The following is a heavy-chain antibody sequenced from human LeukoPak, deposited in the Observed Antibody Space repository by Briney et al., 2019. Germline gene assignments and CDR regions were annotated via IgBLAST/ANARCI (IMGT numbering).Heavy chain of an antibody. J-gene: IGHJ4*02. CDR3: AKEAGFGIVVVPAAYTD. CDR2: ISGTGGSV. D-gene: IGHD2-2*01. V-gene: IGHV3-23*01. CDR1: GFTLNSYA. Sequence: GGSLRLSCAASGFTLNSYAMNWVRQAPGKGLEWVSSISGTGGSVYYAVSVKGRFTISRDNSKNTLYLQMNSLRAEDTAVYYCAKEAGFGIVVVPAAYTDWGQGTLVTVSS.